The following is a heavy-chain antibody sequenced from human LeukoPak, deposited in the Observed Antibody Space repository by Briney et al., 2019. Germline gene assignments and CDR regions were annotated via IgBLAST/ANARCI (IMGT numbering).Heavy chain of an antibody. CDR2: IRYDGSNK. J-gene: IGHJ4*02. D-gene: IGHD1-26*01. CDR1: GFTFSSYG. Sequence: GGSLRLSCAASGFTFSSYGMHWVRQAPGKGLEWVAFIRYDGSNKYYADSVKGRFTISRDNSKNTLYLQMNSLRAEDTAVYYCARVGSAYSGSPRYWGQGTLVTVSS. V-gene: IGHV3-30*02. CDR3: ARVGSAYSGSPRY.